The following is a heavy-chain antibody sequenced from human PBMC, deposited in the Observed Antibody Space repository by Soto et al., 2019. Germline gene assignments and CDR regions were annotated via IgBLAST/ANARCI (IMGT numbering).Heavy chain of an antibody. CDR3: AKDIGSSGWSRPFDY. D-gene: IGHD6-19*01. V-gene: IGHV3-9*01. CDR2: ISWNSGSI. CDR1: GFTFDDYA. Sequence: EVQLVESGGGLVQPGRSLRLSCAASGFTFDDYAMHWVRQAPGKGLEWVSGISWNSGSIGYADSVKGRFTISRDNAKNSLYLQMNRLRAEDTALYYCAKDIGSSGWSRPFDYWGQGTLVTVSS. J-gene: IGHJ4*02.